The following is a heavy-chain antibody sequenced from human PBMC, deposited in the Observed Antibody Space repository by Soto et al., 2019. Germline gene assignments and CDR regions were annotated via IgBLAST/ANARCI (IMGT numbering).Heavy chain of an antibody. Sequence: GGSLRLSCAASGFTFSSYGMHWVRQAPGKGLEWVAVIWYDGSNKYYADSVKGRFTISRDNSKNTLYLQMNSLRAEDTAVYYCARESNYDILTGYYPGPYYYYGMDVWGQGTTVTVSS. J-gene: IGHJ6*02. CDR2: IWYDGSNK. CDR3: ARESNYDILTGYYPGPYYYYGMDV. D-gene: IGHD3-9*01. CDR1: GFTFSSYG. V-gene: IGHV3-33*01.